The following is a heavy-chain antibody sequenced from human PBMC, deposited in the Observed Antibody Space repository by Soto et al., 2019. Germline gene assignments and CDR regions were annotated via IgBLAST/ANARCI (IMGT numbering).Heavy chain of an antibody. V-gene: IGHV4-39*01. D-gene: IGHD2-8*01. CDR2: IYYSGST. CDR1: GGSISSSSYY. J-gene: IGHJ4*02. CDR3: ARGGYCTNGVCYLDYFDY. Sequence: SETLSLTCTVSGGSISSSSYYWGWIRQPPGKGLEWIGSIYYSGSTYYNPSLKSRVTISVDTSKNQFSLKLSSVTAADTAVYYCARGGYCTNGVCYLDYFDYWGQGTLVTVSS.